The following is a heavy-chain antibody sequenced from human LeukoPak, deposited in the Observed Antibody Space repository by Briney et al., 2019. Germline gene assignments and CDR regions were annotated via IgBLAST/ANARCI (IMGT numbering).Heavy chain of an antibody. J-gene: IGHJ6*02. CDR3: ARAPGIAAAGTTDYYYYYGMDV. CDR2: ISSSSSYI. CDR1: GGSFSGYY. V-gene: IGHV3-21*01. Sequence: ETLSLTCAVYGGSFSGYYWSWIRQAPGKGLEWVSSISSSSSYIYYADSVKGRFTISRDNAKNSLYLQMNSLRAEDTAVYYCARAPGIAAAGTTDYYYYYGMDVWGQGTTVTVSS. D-gene: IGHD6-13*01.